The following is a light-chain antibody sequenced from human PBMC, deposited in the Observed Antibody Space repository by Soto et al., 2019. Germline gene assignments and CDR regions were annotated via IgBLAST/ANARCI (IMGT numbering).Light chain of an antibody. CDR3: QQRSSWPLT. Sequence: PGERATLSCRASQSVGSYFAWYQQKPGQAPRLLIYDAFSRATGIPARFSGSGSGTDFTLTISSLEPEDFAVYFYQQRSSWPLTFGGGTMVEIK. V-gene: IGKV3-11*01. CDR1: QSVGSY. CDR2: DAF. J-gene: IGKJ4*01.